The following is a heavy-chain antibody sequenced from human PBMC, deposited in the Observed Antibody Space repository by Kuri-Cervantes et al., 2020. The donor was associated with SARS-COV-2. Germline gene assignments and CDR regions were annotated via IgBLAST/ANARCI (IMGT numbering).Heavy chain of an antibody. CDR2: INTGNGNT. CDR1: GYSFINYA. V-gene: IGHV1-3*04. J-gene: IGHJ6*02. D-gene: IGHD3-10*01. Sequence: ASVKVSCKASGYSFINYAIHWVRQAPGQRLEWMGWINTGNGNTKYSQKFQGRVTMTRDTSTRTVNMELRSLRSEDTAVYYCARGDYGSGVYGEYGMDVWGQGTTVTVSS. CDR3: ARGDYGSGVYGEYGMDV.